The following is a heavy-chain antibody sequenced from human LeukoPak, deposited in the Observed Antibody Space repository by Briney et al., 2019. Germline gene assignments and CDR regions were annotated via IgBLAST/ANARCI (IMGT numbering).Heavy chain of an antibody. D-gene: IGHD2-15*01. V-gene: IGHV3-23*01. CDR3: AKDSGDIVVVVAATKANHFDY. CDR2: ISGSGGST. Sequence: GGSLRLSCAASGFTFSSYAMSWVRQAPGKGLEWVSAISGSGGSTYYADSVKGRFIISRDNSKNTLYLQMNSLRAEDTAVYYCAKDSGDIVVVVAATKANHFDYWGQGTLVTVSS. J-gene: IGHJ4*02. CDR1: GFTFSSYA.